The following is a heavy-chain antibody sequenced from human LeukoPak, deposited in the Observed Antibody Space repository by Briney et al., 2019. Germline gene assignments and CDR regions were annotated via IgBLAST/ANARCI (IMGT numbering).Heavy chain of an antibody. V-gene: IGHV1-69*13. J-gene: IGHJ4*02. Sequence: GASVKVSCKASGGTFSSYAISWVRQAPGQGPEWMGGIIPIFGTANYAQKFQGRVTITADESTSTAYMELSSLRSEDTAVYYCARGSDIAATCLDYWGQGTPVTVSS. D-gene: IGHD5-12*01. CDR2: IIPIFGTA. CDR1: GGTFSSYA. CDR3: ARGSDIAATCLDY.